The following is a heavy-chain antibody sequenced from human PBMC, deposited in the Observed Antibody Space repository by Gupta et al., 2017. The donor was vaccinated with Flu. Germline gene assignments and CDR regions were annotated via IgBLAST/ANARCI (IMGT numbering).Heavy chain of an antibody. CDR3: AKDTGLWGSGPADAFDI. CDR2: ISWNSGRI. Sequence: EVQLVESGGGLVQPGRSLRLSCAASGFTFDDYAMHWVRQAPGKGLEWVAGISWNSGRIGYEDSVNGRFTISRDNAKYSLYRHMNSLSAEHPALDYCAKDTGLWGSGPADAFDIWGQGTMVTVSS. J-gene: IGHJ3*02. CDR1: GFTFDDYA. V-gene: IGHV3-9*01. D-gene: IGHD3-16*01.